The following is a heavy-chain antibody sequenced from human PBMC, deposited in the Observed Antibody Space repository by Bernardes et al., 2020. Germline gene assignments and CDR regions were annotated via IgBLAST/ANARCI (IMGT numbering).Heavy chain of an antibody. D-gene: IGHD1-26*01. CDR1: GFTFSSYS. CDR3: ARGVSEWELPYYFDY. Sequence: GGSLRLSCAASGFTFSSYSMNWVRQAPGKGLEWVSSISSSSSYIYYADSVKGRFTISRDNAKNSLYLQMNSLRAEDTAVYYCARGVSEWELPYYFDYWGQGTLVTVSS. V-gene: IGHV3-21*01. CDR2: ISSSSSYI. J-gene: IGHJ4*02.